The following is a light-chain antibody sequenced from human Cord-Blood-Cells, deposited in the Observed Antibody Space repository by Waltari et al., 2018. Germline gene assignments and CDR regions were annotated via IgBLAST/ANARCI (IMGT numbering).Light chain of an antibody. V-gene: IGLV3-21*04. CDR1: NIGSKR. Sequence: SSVLTQPPSVSVAPGQTARITCGGNNIGSKRVHWYQQKPGQAPVLVIYYDSDRPSGIPERFSGSNSGNTATLTISRVEAGDEADYYCQVWDSSSDHVVFGGGTKLTVL. CDR2: YDS. J-gene: IGLJ2*01. CDR3: QVWDSSSDHVV.